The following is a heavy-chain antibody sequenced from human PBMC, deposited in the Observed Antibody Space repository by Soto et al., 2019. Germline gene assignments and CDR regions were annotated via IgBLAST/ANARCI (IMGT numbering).Heavy chain of an antibody. J-gene: IGHJ3*02. CDR3: ARDWEYSSGPNDAFDI. D-gene: IGHD6-19*01. Sequence: GGSLRLSCAASGFTFSSYWMSWVRQAPGKGLEWVANIKQDGSEKYYVDSVKGRFTISRDNAKNSLYLQMNSLRAEDTAVYYCARDWEYSSGPNDAFDIWGQGTMVTVSS. CDR2: IKQDGSEK. CDR1: GFTFSSYW. V-gene: IGHV3-7*01.